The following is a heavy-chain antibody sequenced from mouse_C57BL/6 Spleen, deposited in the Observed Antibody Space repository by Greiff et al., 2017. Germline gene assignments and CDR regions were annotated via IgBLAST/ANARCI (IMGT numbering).Heavy chain of an antibody. CDR2: IDPETGGT. Sequence: QVQLQQSGAELVRPGASVTLSCKASGYTFTDYEMHWVKQTPVHGLEWIGAIDPETGGTAYNPKFKGKAILTADKSSSTSYMELRSLTSEDSAVYYWTRPLSTCIVTTEYYFDYWGQGTTLTVSS. CDR1: GYTFTDYE. D-gene: IGHD2-12*01. V-gene: IGHV1-15*01. J-gene: IGHJ2*01. CDR3: TRPLSTCIVTTEYYFDY.